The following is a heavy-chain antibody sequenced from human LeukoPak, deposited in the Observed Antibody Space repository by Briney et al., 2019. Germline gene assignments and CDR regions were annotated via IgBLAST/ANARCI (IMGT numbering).Heavy chain of an antibody. J-gene: IGHJ4*02. D-gene: IGHD3-10*01. V-gene: IGHV4-4*02. CDR3: ARDLYGSGTRFDY. CDR1: GGSISNSNW. Sequence: SETLSLTCAVSGGSISNSNWWSWVRQPPGKGLEWIGEVFHSGSTNYNPSLKRRVTVSVDKSKNQFSLKLNSVTAADTAVYYCARDLYGSGTRFDYWGQGTLVTVSS. CDR2: VFHSGST.